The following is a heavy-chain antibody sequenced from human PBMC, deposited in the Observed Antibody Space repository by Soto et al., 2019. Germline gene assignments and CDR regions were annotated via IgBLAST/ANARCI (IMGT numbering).Heavy chain of an antibody. CDR3: ARHKDHSSGPSAY. V-gene: IGHV4-39*01. CDR1: GGSIRSSSYY. Sequence: SETLSLTCTVSGGSIRSSSYYLGWIRQPPGKGLEWIGSIYYSGSTYYNPSLKGRVTISVDTSKNQFSLKLSSVTAADTAVYYCARHKDHSSGPSAYWGQRTLVTVSA. D-gene: IGHD3-22*01. J-gene: IGHJ4*02. CDR2: IYYSGST.